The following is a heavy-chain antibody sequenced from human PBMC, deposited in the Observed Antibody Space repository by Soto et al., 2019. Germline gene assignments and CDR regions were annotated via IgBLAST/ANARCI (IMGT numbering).Heavy chain of an antibody. Sequence: GSLRLSCAASGFTFSSYAMSWVRQAPGKGLEWVSAISGSGGSTYYADSAKGRFTISRDNSKNTLYLQMNSLRAEDTAVYYCAKDHQYSSGWYFRNRNGMDVWGQGTTVTVSS. D-gene: IGHD6-19*01. CDR2: ISGSGGST. CDR3: AKDHQYSSGWYFRNRNGMDV. CDR1: GFTFSSYA. J-gene: IGHJ6*02. V-gene: IGHV3-23*01.